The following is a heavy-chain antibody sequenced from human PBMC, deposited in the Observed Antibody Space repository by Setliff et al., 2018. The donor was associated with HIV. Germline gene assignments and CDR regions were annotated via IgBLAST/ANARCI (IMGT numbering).Heavy chain of an antibody. D-gene: IGHD3-3*01. CDR3: GRDPFWSGYDAFDI. Sequence: GASVKVSCKASGYTFTGYYMHWVRQAPGQGLEWMGWINPNTGGTKFAQKFQGRVTMTRDTSISTAYMELSRLRSDDTAVYYCGRDPFWSGYDAFDIWGQGTMVTVSS. V-gene: IGHV1-2*02. J-gene: IGHJ3*02. CDR1: GYTFTGYY. CDR2: INPNTGGT.